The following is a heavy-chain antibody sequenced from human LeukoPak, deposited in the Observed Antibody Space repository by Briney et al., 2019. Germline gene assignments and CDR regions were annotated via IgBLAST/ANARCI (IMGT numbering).Heavy chain of an antibody. D-gene: IGHD1-1*01. CDR3: ARDATYKLDN. CDR1: GFTLSSYW. V-gene: IGHV3-7*01. J-gene: IGHJ4*02. Sequence: PGGSLRLSCAASGFTLSSYWMSWVRQAPGKGLEWVANIKQDGSEKYYVESVKGRFTISRDNAKNSLYLQMNSLRAEDTAVYYCARDATYKLDNWGQGTLVTVSS. CDR2: IKQDGSEK.